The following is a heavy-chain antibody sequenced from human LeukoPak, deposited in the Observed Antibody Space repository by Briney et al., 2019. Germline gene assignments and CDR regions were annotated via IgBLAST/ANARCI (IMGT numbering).Heavy chain of an antibody. CDR3: ARAQAWDSSDPNWFDP. V-gene: IGHV1-46*01. CDR1: GYTFTNYY. CDR2: INPGGGST. J-gene: IGHJ5*02. Sequence: ASVKVSCKASGYTFTNYYMHWVRQAPGQGLEWMGIINPGGGSTSYAQKFQGRVTMTRDTSTSTVYMELSSLRSEDTAVYYCARAQAWDSSDPNWFDPWGQGTLSPSPQ. D-gene: IGHD3-22*01.